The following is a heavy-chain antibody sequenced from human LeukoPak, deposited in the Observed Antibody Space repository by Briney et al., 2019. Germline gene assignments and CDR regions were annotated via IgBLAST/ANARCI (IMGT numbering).Heavy chain of an antibody. CDR2: IYYSGST. CDR3: ASHTAMVTSVDY. Sequence: SQTLSLTCTVSGGSISSGDYYWSWIRQPPGKGLEWIGYIYYSGSTYYNPSLKSRVTISVDTSKNQFSLKLSSVTAADTAVYYCASHTAMVTSVDYWGQGTLATVSS. V-gene: IGHV4-30-4*08. J-gene: IGHJ4*02. CDR1: GGSISSGDYY. D-gene: IGHD5-18*01.